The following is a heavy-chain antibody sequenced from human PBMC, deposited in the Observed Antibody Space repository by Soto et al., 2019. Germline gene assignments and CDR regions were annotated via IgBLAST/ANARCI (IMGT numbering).Heavy chain of an antibody. J-gene: IGHJ4*02. D-gene: IGHD3-9*01. CDR3: ARLEGLATISYYFDF. CDR1: DDSINSDKYY. V-gene: IGHV4-39*01. Sequence: SETLSLTCSVSDDSINSDKYYWGWIRQPPGKGLELIGSIYYRGNAYYNPSLQTRVTISLDKSKSQFSLKLNSVTAADSAVFFCARLEGLATISYYFDFWGPGALVTVSS. CDR2: IYYRGNA.